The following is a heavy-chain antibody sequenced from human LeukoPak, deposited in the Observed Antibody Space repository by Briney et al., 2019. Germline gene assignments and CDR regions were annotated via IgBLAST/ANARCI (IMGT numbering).Heavy chain of an antibody. CDR1: GYTFTSYD. J-gene: IGHJ4*02. CDR3: ATSLYGSGSYYNDY. CDR2: MNPNSGNT. V-gene: IGHV1-8*01. Sequence: ASVKVSCKASGYTFTSYDINWVRQATGQGLEWMGWMNPNSGNTGYAQRFQGRVSMTRDTSTSTVYMELSSLRSEDTAVYYCATSLYGSGSYYNDYWGQGTLVTVSS. D-gene: IGHD3-10*01.